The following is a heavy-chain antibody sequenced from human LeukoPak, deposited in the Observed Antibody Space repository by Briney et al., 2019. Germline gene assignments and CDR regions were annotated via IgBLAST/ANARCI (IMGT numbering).Heavy chain of an antibody. J-gene: IGHJ4*02. Sequence: SETLSLTCTVSGHSISSGSYYWSWIRQPAGKGLEWIGRIYTSGSTNYNPSLKSRVTISVDTSKDQFSLKLSSVTAADTAVYYCASETLRGSGSYYRYFDYWAREPWSPSPQ. CDR2: IYTSGST. D-gene: IGHD3-10*01. CDR3: ASETLRGSGSYYRYFDY. V-gene: IGHV4-61*02. CDR1: GHSISSGSYY.